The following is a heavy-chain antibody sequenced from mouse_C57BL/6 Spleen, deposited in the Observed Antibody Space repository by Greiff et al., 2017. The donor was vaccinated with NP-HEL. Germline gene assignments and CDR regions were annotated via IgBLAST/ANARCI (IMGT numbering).Heavy chain of an antibody. Sequence: EVQLQQSGPELVKPGASVKIPCKASGYTFTDYNMDWVKQSHGKSLEWIGDINPNTGGTIYNQKFKGKATLTVDKSSSTAYLELRSLTSEDTAVYYCARSYRDWYFDVWGTGTTVTVSS. CDR2: INPNTGGT. CDR1: GYTFTDYN. D-gene: IGHD2-10*01. V-gene: IGHV1-18*01. CDR3: ARSYRDWYFDV. J-gene: IGHJ1*03.